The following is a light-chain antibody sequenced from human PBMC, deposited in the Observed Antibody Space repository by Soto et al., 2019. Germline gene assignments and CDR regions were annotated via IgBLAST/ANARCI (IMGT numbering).Light chain of an antibody. CDR3: AAWDDSLNGLYV. CDR2: GDN. V-gene: IGLV1-40*01. CDR1: SSNIGAPYD. Sequence: QSVLTQPPSVSGAPGQRVTISCTGSSSNIGAPYDVHWYQHLPGTAPKLLIFGDNNRPSGVPDRFSGSKSGTSASLAISGLQSEDEADYYCAAWDDSLNGLYVFGSGTKLTVL. J-gene: IGLJ1*01.